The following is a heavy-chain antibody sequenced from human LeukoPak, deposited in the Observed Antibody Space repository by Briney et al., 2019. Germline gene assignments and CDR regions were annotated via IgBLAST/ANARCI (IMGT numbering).Heavy chain of an antibody. CDR2: IKTSGST. D-gene: IGHD6-13*01. Sequence: SETLSLTCTVSGGSISTYYWSWIRQPVGKGLEWIGHIKTSGSTHYNPSLRSRITMSVDTSKNQFSLKLSSVTAADTAVYYCARAYSSSWYFNWFDPWGQGTLVTVSS. V-gene: IGHV4-4*07. CDR3: ARAYSSSWYFNWFDP. J-gene: IGHJ5*02. CDR1: GGSISTYY.